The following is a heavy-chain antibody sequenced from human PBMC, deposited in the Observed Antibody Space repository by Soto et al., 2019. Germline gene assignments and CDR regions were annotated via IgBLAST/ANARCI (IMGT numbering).Heavy chain of an antibody. CDR1: LGTFSSYT. V-gene: IGHV1-69*13. J-gene: IGHJ4*02. Sequence: GASVKVSCMHSLGTFSSYTICWVPQAPRQGLEWMGEIIPIFVTANTPQTFQGRVTITADESTSTAYMELNSLRYEDTAVYYCARGLRGYSYGYWYWGQGTLVTVSS. CDR3: ARGLRGYSYGYWY. CDR2: IIPIFVTA. D-gene: IGHD5-18*01.